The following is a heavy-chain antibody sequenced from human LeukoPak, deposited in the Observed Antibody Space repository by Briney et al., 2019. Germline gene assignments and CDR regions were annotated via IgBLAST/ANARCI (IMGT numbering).Heavy chain of an antibody. CDR2: INHGGGT. J-gene: IGHJ4*02. CDR3: ARIRGKYYDILTGYYKPTYYFDY. Sequence: ASETLSLTCAVYGVSFSGHYWSWIRQPPGKGLEWIGEINHGGGTNYNPSLKSRVTISVDTSKNQFSLKLSSVTAADTAVYYCARIRGKYYDILTGYYKPTYYFDYWGQGTLVTVSS. CDR1: GVSFSGHY. V-gene: IGHV4-34*01. D-gene: IGHD3-9*01.